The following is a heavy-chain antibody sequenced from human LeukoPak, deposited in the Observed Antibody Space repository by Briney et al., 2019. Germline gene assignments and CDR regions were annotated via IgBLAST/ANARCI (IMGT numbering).Heavy chain of an antibody. V-gene: IGHV3-48*01. D-gene: IGHD1-26*01. J-gene: IGHJ4*02. CDR3: ARASGTDDY. CDR1: GFTFSSYS. Sequence: PGGSLRLSCAASGFTFSSYSMNWVRQAPGKGLEWVSYISSSSTIYYADSVKGRFTISRDNAKNSLYLQMNSLRAEDTAVYYCARASGTDDYWGQGTLVTVSS. CDR2: ISSSSTI.